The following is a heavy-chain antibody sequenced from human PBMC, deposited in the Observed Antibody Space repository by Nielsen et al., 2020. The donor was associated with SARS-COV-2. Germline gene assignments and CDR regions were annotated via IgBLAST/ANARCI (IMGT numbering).Heavy chain of an antibody. CDR1: GGSISSSSYY. CDR2: IYYSGST. V-gene: IGHV4-39*07. CDR3: ARGTGYSYGDY. D-gene: IGHD5-18*01. Sequence: SETLSLTCTVSGGSISSSSYYWGWIRQPPGKGLEWIGSIYYSGSTYYNPSLKSRVTISVDTSKNQFSLKLSSVTAADTAVYYCARGTGYSYGDYWGQGTLVTVSS. J-gene: IGHJ4*02.